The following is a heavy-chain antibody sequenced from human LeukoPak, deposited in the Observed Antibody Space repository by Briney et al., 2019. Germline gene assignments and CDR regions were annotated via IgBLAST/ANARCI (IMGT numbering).Heavy chain of an antibody. D-gene: IGHD1-26*01. CDR3: ATGGATTAVDYYYYYGMDV. CDR1: GYTFTSYG. V-gene: IGHV1-18*01. Sequence: VASVKVSCKASGYTFTSYGISWVRQAPGQGLEWMGWISAYNGNTNYAQKLQGRVTMTTDTSTSTAYMELRSLRSDDTAVYYCATGGATTAVDYYYYYGMDVWGQGTTVTVSS. CDR2: ISAYNGNT. J-gene: IGHJ6*02.